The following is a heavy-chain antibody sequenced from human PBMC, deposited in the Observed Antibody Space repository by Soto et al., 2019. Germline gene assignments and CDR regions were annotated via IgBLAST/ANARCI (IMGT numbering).Heavy chain of an antibody. CDR3: AKDLLEDCSSTSCPDRIYYYYYYMDV. CDR1: GFTFSSYG. V-gene: IGHV3-30*18. CDR2: ISYDGSNK. D-gene: IGHD2-2*01. Sequence: GGSLRLSCAASGFTFSSYGMHWVRQAPGKGLEWVAVISYDGSNKYYADSVKGRFTISRDNSKNTLYLQMNSLRAEDTAVYYCAKDLLEDCSSTSCPDRIYYYYYYMDVWGKGTTVTVSS. J-gene: IGHJ6*03.